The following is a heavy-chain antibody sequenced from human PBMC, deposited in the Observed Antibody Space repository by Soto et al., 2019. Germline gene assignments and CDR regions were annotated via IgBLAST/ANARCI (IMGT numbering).Heavy chain of an antibody. Sequence: ASAEVACKVSGYTVTELAMHWVRQAPGKGLEWMGGFDPEDGETIYAQKFQGRVTMTEDTSTDTAYMELSSLRSEDTAVYYCATLRVPDDFWSGYYTYWGQGTLVTVSS. D-gene: IGHD3-3*01. J-gene: IGHJ4*02. CDR1: GYTVTELA. V-gene: IGHV1-24*01. CDR2: FDPEDGET. CDR3: ATLRVPDDFWSGYYTY.